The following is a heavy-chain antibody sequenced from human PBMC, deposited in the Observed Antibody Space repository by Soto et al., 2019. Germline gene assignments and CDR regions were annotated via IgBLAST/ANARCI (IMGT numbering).Heavy chain of an antibody. J-gene: IGHJ4*02. D-gene: IGHD4-4*01. Sequence: GGSLRLSCAASGFTFSSYAMSWVRQAPGKGLEWVSAISGSGGSTYYADSVKGRFTISRDNSKNTLYLQMNSLRAEDTAVYYCANDGPPYSNQPYYSDYWGQGTLVTVYS. CDR2: ISGSGGST. CDR1: GFTFSSYA. CDR3: ANDGPPYSNQPYYSDY. V-gene: IGHV3-23*01.